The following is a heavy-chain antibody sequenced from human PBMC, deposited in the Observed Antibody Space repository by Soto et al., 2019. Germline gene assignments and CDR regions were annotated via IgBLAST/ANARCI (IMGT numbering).Heavy chain of an antibody. CDR2: ISGSGGST. CDR1: GFTLSSYA. D-gene: IGHD6-13*01. CDR3: AKPINQGFIAAAFEY. J-gene: IGHJ4*02. V-gene: IGHV3-23*01. Sequence: GGSLRLSCAASGFTLSSYAMSWVRQAPGKGLEWVSAISGSGGSTYYADSVKGRFTISRDNSKNTLYLQMNSLRAEDTAVYYCAKPINQGFIAAAFEYWGQGTLVTVSS.